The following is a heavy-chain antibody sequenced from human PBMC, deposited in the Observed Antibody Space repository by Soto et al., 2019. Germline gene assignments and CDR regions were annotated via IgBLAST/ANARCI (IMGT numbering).Heavy chain of an antibody. D-gene: IGHD2-2*01. V-gene: IGHV3-53*01. CDR1: GFNFDNSY. J-gene: IGHJ4*02. CDR2: LYSGGPT. Sequence: PGGSLRLSCAVSGFNFDNSYMSWVRQAPGKGLEWVSILYSGGPTYYTESVRGRFTISRDISKNTLDLQMNRLTADDTAVYYCSKNNVAPAFVGFEYWGQGTLVTVSS. CDR3: SKNNVAPAFVGFEY.